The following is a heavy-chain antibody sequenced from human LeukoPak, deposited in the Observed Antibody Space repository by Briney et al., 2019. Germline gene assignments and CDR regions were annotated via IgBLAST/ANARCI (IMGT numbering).Heavy chain of an antibody. CDR1: GFTFSNAW. J-gene: IGHJ4*02. CDR2: IKSKTDGETT. V-gene: IGHV3-15*01. D-gene: IGHD3-16*02. CDR3: TTDYYDYVWGSYRPDY. Sequence: IPGGSLRLSCAASGFTFSNAWMSWVRQAPGKGLEWVARIKSKTDGETTGYAAPVKGRFTISRDDSKNTLYLQMNSLKTEDTAVYYCTTDYYDYVWGSYRPDYWGQGTLVTVSS.